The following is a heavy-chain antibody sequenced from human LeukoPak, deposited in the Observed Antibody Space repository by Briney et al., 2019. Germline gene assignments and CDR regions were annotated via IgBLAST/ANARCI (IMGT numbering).Heavy chain of an antibody. CDR3: AKGPKIVYSSSWFDP. CDR1: GFTFSSFA. D-gene: IGHD3-22*01. CDR2: LSGSGSTT. J-gene: IGHJ5*02. Sequence: GGSLRLSCAASGFTFSSFAIAWVRQAPGKGLEWVSALSGSGSTTYYADSVKGRFTISRDNSKNTLYLQMNSLGAEDTAIYYCAKGPKIVYSSSWFDPWGQGIMVTVSS. V-gene: IGHV3-23*01.